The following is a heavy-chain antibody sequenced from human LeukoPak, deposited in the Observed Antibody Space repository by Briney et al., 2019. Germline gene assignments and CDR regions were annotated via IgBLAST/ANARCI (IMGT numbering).Heavy chain of an antibody. J-gene: IGHJ4*02. CDR2: IYYSGGA. Sequence: SETLSLTCTVSGGSVSSGTYYWSWIRQPPGKGLEWIGYIYYSGGANYNPSLKSRVTISVDTSKNQFSLKLTSVTAADTAVYYCARVRLSGSYGSGSYYFDYWGQGTLVTVSS. D-gene: IGHD3-10*01. CDR1: GGSVSSGTYY. V-gene: IGHV4-61*01. CDR3: ARVRLSGSYGSGSYYFDY.